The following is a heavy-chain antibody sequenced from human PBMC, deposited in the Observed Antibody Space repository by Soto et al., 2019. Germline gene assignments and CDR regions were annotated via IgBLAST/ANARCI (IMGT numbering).Heavy chain of an antibody. CDR3: ARRGWFSYYHYGMDV. V-gene: IGHV4-39*01. J-gene: IGHJ6*02. D-gene: IGHD6-19*01. CDR1: GGSISSSSYY. CDR2: IYYSGST. Sequence: SETLSLTCTVSGGSISSSSYYWGWIRQPPGKGLEWIGSIYYSGSTYYNPSLKSRVTISVDTSKNQFSLKLSSVTAADTAVYYCARRGWFSYYHYGMDVWGQGTTVTVYS.